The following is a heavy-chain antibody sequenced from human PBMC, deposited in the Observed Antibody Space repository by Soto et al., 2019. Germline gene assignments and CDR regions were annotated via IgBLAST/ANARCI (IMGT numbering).Heavy chain of an antibody. CDR2: ITGSGRST. D-gene: IGHD4-17*01. V-gene: IGHV3-23*01. Sequence: EVQLLESGGDLVQPGGSLRLSCALSGFTFSNYAMNWVRQAPGKGLEWVSAITGSGRSTYYAESVKGRFTISRDNSKNTFYLQMNSLRAEDTAVYYCANYYGDYAGGEFFQHWGQGTLVTVSS. CDR1: GFTFSNYA. CDR3: ANYYGDYAGGEFFQH. J-gene: IGHJ1*01.